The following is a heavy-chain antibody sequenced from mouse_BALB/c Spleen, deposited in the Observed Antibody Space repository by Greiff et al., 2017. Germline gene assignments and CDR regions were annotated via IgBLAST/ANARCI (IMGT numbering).Heavy chain of an antibody. CDR1: GFSLTSYC. J-gene: IGHJ3*01. V-gene: IGHV2-9*02. CDR3: AREYDNSVAWFAY. CDR2: IWAGGST. Sequence: QVHLVESGPGLVAPSQSLSITCTVSGFSLTSYCVYWFRQPPGKGLEWLGVIWAGGSTNYNSALMSRLSISKDNSKSQVFLKMNSLQTDDTAIYYCAREYDNSVAWFAYWGQGTLVTVSA. D-gene: IGHD2-1*01.